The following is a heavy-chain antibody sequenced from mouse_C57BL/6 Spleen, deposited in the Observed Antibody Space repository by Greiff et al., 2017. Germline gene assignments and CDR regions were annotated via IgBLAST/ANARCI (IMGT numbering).Heavy chain of an antibody. CDR1: GYTFTSYW. D-gene: IGHD2-12*01. V-gene: IGHV1-74*01. CDR3: AIRDLYDDAMDY. CDR2: IHPSDSNT. J-gene: IGHJ4*01. Sequence: QVQLQQPGAELVKPGASVKVSCKASGYTFTSYWMHWVKQRPGQGLAWIGRIHPSDSNTNYNQKFEGKATLTVDKSSIASYMQLSSLTAADSAVYYCAIRDLYDDAMDYWGQGTTVTVSS.